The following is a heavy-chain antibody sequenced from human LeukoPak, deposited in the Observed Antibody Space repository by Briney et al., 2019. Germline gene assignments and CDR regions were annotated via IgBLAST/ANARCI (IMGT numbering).Heavy chain of an antibody. J-gene: IGHJ4*02. D-gene: IGHD6-19*01. CDR1: GFSFGNHG. V-gene: IGHV3-30*03. CDR3: AREATWGQWYFDH. Sequence: GTSLRLSCVASGFSFGNHGMHWVRQAPGKGLEWVSVIASDGGAKFYADSVKGRFTLSRDNSKNMFFLQMNFLTVEDTAIYYCAREATWGQWYFDHWGQGTPVTVSS. CDR2: IASDGGAK.